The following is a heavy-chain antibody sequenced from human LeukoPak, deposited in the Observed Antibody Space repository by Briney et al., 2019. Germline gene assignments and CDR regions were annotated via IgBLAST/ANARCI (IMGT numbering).Heavy chain of an antibody. Sequence: PGGSLRLSCAASGFTFSSYAMSWVRQAPGKVLEWVSAISGSGGSTYYADSVKGRFTISRDNSKNTLYLLMNSLRAEDTAVYYCARDHFGIYGVFDYWGQGTLVTVSS. CDR3: ARDHFGIYGVFDY. D-gene: IGHD4-17*01. V-gene: IGHV3-23*01. CDR1: GFTFSSYA. CDR2: ISGSGGST. J-gene: IGHJ4*02.